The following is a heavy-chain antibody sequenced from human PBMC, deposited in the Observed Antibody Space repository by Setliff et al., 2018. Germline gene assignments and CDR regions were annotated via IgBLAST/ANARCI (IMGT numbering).Heavy chain of an antibody. D-gene: IGHD1-20*01. CDR1: GFTFSGYS. CDR2: ISGSRHII. Sequence: GGSLRLSCAASGFTFSGYSMNWVRQAPGKGLEWVSYISGSRHIISYADDVKGRITISSDNAKNSLYRQMNSLRVEDTALYFWTRDGNNWNDLDYWGHGTLVTVSS. CDR3: TRDGNNWNDLDY. V-gene: IGHV3-48*01. J-gene: IGHJ4*01.